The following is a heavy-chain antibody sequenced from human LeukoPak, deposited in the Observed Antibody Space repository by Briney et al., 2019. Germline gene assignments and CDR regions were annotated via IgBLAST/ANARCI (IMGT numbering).Heavy chain of an antibody. V-gene: IGHV1-18*01. CDR1: GYTFSSSG. Sequence: GASVKVSCKASGYTFSSSGITWVRQAPGQGLEWMGWISADNGNTNYAQKLQDRVIMTRDTSTTTTYMELRSLRSDDTAVYYCARAGVWDYSDSSGYHNAAFDIWGQGTMVTVSS. D-gene: IGHD3-22*01. CDR2: ISADNGNT. J-gene: IGHJ3*02. CDR3: ARAGVWDYSDSSGYHNAAFDI.